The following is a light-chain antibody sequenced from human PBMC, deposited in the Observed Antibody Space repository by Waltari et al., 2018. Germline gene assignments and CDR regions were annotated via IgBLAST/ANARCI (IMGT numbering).Light chain of an antibody. Sequence: QSVLTQPPSASGTPGQTVTISCSGTNSNIGRNSVFWYQQLPGTAPKLLIYRDNQRPSGVPDRFSGSKSRTSASLAIRGLRSEDDGDYYCAAWDDSLSVSYVFGSGTKVTV. V-gene: IGLV1-47*01. CDR1: NSNIGRNS. CDR3: AAWDDSLSVSYV. CDR2: RDN. J-gene: IGLJ1*01.